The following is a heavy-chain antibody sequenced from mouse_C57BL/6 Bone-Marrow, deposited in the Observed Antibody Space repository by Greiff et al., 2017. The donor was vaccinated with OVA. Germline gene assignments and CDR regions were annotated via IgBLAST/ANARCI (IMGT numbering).Heavy chain of an antibody. Sequence: QVQLQQSGAELAKPGASVKLPCKASGYTFTSYWMHWVKQRPGQGLEWIGYINPSSGYTKYNQKFKDKATLTADKSSSTAYMQLSSLTYEDAAVYYCAREDDCCCFADWGPGTLVTVAA. CDR2: INPSSGYT. J-gene: IGHJ3*01. D-gene: IGHD2-3*01. CDR1: GYTFTSYW. CDR3: AREDDCCCFAD. V-gene: IGHV1-7*01.